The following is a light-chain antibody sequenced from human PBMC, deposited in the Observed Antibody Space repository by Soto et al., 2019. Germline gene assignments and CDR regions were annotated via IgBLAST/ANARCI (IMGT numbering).Light chain of an antibody. CDR2: CAS. CDR3: QQYGNSTST. CDR1: QTLXRN. Sequence: EIGVTHWAATLSLSPGERATLPCMASQTLXRNLAWDEERPGQTPRLLVACASSMATGSPDRLSGSGSVTDFTLTVSRLDPKDFALYYCQQYGNSTSTFGQGTRLEIK. J-gene: IGKJ5*01. V-gene: IGKV3-20*01.